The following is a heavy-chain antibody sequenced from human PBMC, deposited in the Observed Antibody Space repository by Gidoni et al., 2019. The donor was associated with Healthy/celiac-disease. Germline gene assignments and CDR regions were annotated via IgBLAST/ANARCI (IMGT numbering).Heavy chain of an antibody. J-gene: IGHJ3*02. D-gene: IGHD2-2*01. CDR3: ARESVGYCSSTSCPQHAFDI. V-gene: IGHV1-2*02. Sequence: QVQLVQSGAEVKKPGASVKVSCKASGYTFTGYYMHWVRQAPGQGLEWMGWINPNSGGTNYAQKFQGRVTMTRDTSISTAYMELSRLRSDDTAVYYWARESVGYCSSTSCPQHAFDIWGQGTMVTVSS. CDR2: INPNSGGT. CDR1: GYTFTGYY.